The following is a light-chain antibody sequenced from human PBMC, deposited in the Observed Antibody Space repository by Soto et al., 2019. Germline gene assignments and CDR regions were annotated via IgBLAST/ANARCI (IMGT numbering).Light chain of an antibody. CDR2: GAS. J-gene: IGKJ3*01. CDR3: QQYNTWPPFT. V-gene: IGKV3-15*01. CDR1: QSVGSN. Sequence: EIVMTQSPATLSVSPGERAILSCRASQSVGSNLAWYQQKPGQAPRLLIYGASTRATGIPARFSGWGSGIEFTLTISSLQSEDFALYYCQQYNTWPPFTFGPGTTVDIK.